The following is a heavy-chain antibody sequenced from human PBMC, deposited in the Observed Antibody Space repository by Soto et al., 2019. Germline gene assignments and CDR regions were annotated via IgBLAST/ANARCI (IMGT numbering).Heavy chain of an antibody. V-gene: IGHV3-7*03. CDR1: GFTFSSNW. CDR2: IKQDGSEK. Sequence: EVQLVESGGGLVQPGGSLRLSCAASGFTFSSNWMNWVRQAPGKGLEWVANIKQDGSEKYYVDSVKGRFTISRDNAKNSLLPQMNSLSVEDTAVYYCARDLGYCSGGTCYSVLDYWGQGALVTVSS. J-gene: IGHJ4*02. CDR3: ARDLGYCSGGTCYSVLDY. D-gene: IGHD2-15*01.